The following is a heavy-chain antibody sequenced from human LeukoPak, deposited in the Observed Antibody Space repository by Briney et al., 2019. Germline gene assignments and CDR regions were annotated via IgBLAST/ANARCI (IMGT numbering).Heavy chain of an antibody. CDR2: INHSGST. D-gene: IGHD5-18*01. V-gene: IGHV4-34*01. Sequence: PSETLYLTCAVYGGSFSGYYWSWIRQPPGKGLECIGEINHSGSTNYNPSLKNRVTISVDTSTNHFSLLLSSVTAADTAAYYCSRVTFRGYSLKYGDLWGKGTRVTVSS. CDR1: GGSFSGYY. CDR3: SRVTFRGYSLKYGDL. J-gene: IGHJ6*04.